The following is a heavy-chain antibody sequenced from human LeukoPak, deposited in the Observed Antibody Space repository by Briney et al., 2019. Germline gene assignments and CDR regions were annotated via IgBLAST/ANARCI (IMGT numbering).Heavy chain of an antibody. CDR2: IYSGGST. CDR3: ARNYDSSGYYRGAVPWFDY. CDR1: GFTVSSNY. V-gene: IGHV3-53*04. J-gene: IGHJ4*02. D-gene: IGHD3-22*01. Sequence: TGGSLGLSCAASGFTVSSNYMSWVRQAPGKGLEWVSVIYSGGSTYYADSVKGRFTISRHNSKNTLYLQMNSLRAEDTAVYYCARNYDSSGYYRGAVPWFDYWGQGTLVTVSS.